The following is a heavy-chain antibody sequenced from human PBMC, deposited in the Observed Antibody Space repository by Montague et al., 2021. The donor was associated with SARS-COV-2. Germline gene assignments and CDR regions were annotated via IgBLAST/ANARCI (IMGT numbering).Heavy chain of an antibody. CDR1: GASISGAH. D-gene: IGHD7-27*01. J-gene: IGHJ5*02. V-gene: IGHV4-34*01. CDR2: VSLNEKT. Sequence: SETLSLTCSIYGASISGAHWNWTRQNPRHGLELNGEVSLNEKTSYNPSLQIRLTVSDDTYKKQISLRLSSVTATDTAVYFCAKGSHTYETRGLRTGWFDPWGQGTMVTVSS. CDR3: AKGSHTYETRGLRTGWFDP.